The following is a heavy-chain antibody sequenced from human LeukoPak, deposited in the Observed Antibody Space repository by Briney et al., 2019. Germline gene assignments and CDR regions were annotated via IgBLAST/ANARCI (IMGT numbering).Heavy chain of an antibody. CDR2: IYYSGST. Sequence: LETLSLTCTVSGGSISSYYWSWLRQPPGKGLEWVGYIYYSGSTNYNPSLKSRVTISVDTSKNQFSLKLSSVTAADTAVYYCARVLHTYDGSGYYFEDYFDYWGQGTLVTVSS. CDR1: GGSISSYY. CDR3: ARVLHTYDGSGYYFEDYFDY. V-gene: IGHV4-59*01. D-gene: IGHD3-22*01. J-gene: IGHJ4*02.